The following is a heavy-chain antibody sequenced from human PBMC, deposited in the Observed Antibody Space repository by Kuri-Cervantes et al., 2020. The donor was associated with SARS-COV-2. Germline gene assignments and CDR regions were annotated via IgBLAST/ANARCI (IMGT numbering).Heavy chain of an antibody. J-gene: IGHJ4*02. CDR3: ARTHAGLSPYYFDY. CDR1: GGSISSGDYY. V-gene: IGHV4-30-4*08. D-gene: IGHD2-8*01. Sequence: SCTVSGGSISSGDYYWSWIRQPPGKGLEWIGYIYYSGSTYYNPSLKSRVTISVDTSKNQFSLKLSSVTAADTAVYYCARTHAGLSPYYFDYWGQGTLVTVSS. CDR2: IYYSGST.